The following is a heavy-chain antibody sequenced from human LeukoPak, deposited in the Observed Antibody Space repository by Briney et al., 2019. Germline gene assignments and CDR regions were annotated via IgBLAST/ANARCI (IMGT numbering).Heavy chain of an antibody. CDR1: GYTFTGYY. Sequence: ASVKVSCKASGYTFTGYYMHWVRQAPGQGLEWMGWINPNSGGTNYAQKFRGRVTMTRDTSISTAYMELSSLRSEDTAVYYCARARGRSSSRNWFDPWGQGTLVTVSS. CDR3: ARARGRSSSRNWFDP. J-gene: IGHJ5*02. D-gene: IGHD6-6*01. V-gene: IGHV1-2*02. CDR2: INPNSGGT.